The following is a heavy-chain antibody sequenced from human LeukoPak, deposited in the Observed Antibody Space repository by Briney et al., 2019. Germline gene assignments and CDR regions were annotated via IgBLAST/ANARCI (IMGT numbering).Heavy chain of an antibody. D-gene: IGHD5-12*01. J-gene: IGHJ2*01. Sequence: ASVTVSCKASGYTFTAHYMRWVRQAPGQGLEWMGWIYPNTGGTNYAQKFQGSLTMTRDASISTAYMELSRLRSDDTAVYYCARDSVSGDWYLDLWGRGTLVTVSS. CDR3: ARDSVSGDWYLDL. CDR2: IYPNTGGT. V-gene: IGHV1-2*02. CDR1: GYTFTAHY.